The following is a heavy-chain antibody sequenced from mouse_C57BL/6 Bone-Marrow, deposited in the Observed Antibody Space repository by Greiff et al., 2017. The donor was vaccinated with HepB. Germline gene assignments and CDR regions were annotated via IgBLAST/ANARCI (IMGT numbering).Heavy chain of an antibody. CDR2: ISDGGSYT. J-gene: IGHJ4*01. CDR3: ARRRYYGSSCAMDY. D-gene: IGHD1-1*01. V-gene: IGHV5-4*03. CDR1: GFTFSSYA. Sequence: KLLASGGGLVKPGGSLKLSCAASGFTFSSYAMSWVRQTPEKRLEWVATISDGGSYTYYPDNVKGRFTISRDNAKNNLYLQMSHLKSEDTAMYYCARRRYYGSSCAMDYWGQGTSVTVSS.